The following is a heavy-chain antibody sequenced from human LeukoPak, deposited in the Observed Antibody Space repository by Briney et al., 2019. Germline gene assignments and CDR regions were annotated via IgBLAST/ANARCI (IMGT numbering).Heavy chain of an antibody. CDR2: INHSGST. D-gene: IGHD3-3*01. CDR1: SGSFSGYY. CDR3: ARARRDSGFYKVGY. Sequence: SETLSLTCAVYSGSFSGYYWSWIRQPPGQGLEWIGEINHSGSTNYNPSLKSRVTISVDASKNQFSLKLSAVTAADTAVYYCARARRDSGFYKVGYWGQRTLVTVSS. V-gene: IGHV4-34*01. J-gene: IGHJ4*02.